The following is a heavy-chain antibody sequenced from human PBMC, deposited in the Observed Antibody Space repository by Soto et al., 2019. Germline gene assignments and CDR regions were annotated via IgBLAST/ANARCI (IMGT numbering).Heavy chain of an antibody. V-gene: IGHV1-69*06. CDR1: GGTFSSYA. Sequence: QVQLVQSGAEVKKPGSSVKVSCKASGGTFSSYAISWVRQAPGQGLEWMGGIIPIFGTANYAQKFQGRVTITADKSTSTAYMELSSLRSEDTAVYYCARGWVLFPTPRGVGEHFDYWGQGTLVTVSS. CDR2: IIPIFGTA. CDR3: ARGWVLFPTPRGVGEHFDY. J-gene: IGHJ4*02. D-gene: IGHD2-21*01.